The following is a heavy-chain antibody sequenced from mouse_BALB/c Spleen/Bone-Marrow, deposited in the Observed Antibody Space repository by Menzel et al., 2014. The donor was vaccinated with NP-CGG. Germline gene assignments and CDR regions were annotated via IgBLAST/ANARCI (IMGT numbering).Heavy chain of an antibody. Sequence: VQLQQSGAELVRSGASVKLSCTGSGFNIKDSYMHWVKQRPGQGLEWIGWIDPENGDTEYAPKFQGKATMTADTSSSTAYLQLSSLTSEDTAVYCCTPYGNYGWEYWGQGTSVTVSS. D-gene: IGHD2-10*02. CDR3: TPYGNYGWEY. CDR2: IDPENGDT. CDR1: GFNIKDSY. V-gene: IGHV14-4*02. J-gene: IGHJ4*01.